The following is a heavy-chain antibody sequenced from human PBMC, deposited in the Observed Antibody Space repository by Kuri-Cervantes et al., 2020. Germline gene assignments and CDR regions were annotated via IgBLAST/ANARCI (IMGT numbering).Heavy chain of an antibody. V-gene: IGHV3-7*01. D-gene: IGHD3/OR15-3a*01. CDR2: INPPGGAK. Sequence: LSLTCAASGFTFSNSDMNWVRQAPGKGLEWVANINPPGGAKYYVDSLKGRFTISRDNAKNSLYLEMNSLRAEDTGVYYCARVDWGKFDYWGQGTLVTVSS. J-gene: IGHJ4*02. CDR3: ARVDWGKFDY. CDR1: GFTFSNSD.